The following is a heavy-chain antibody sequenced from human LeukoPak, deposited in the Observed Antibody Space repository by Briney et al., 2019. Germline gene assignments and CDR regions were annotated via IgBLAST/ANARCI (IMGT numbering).Heavy chain of an antibody. CDR3: ARDRYGDGFAHFDY. CDR1: GYTFTAYA. CDR2: VTPSDGA. D-gene: IGHD5-24*01. V-gene: IGHV1-2*02. J-gene: IGHJ4*02. Sequence: ASVKVSCKSSGYTFTAYAIHWVRQAPGHGLEWMGWVTPSDGANYAQKFQGRGAMTRDPSMSPGYMDLNTLTSDDTAVYFSARDRYGDGFAHFDYWGQGTLVTVSS.